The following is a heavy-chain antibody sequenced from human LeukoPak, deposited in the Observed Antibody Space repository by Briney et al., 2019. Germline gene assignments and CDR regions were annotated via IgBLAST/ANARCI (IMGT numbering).Heavy chain of an antibody. CDR2: IRGSDTNT. D-gene: IGHD3-3*01. V-gene: IGHV3-23*01. J-gene: IGHJ4*02. CDR3: AKPSPGFGVVPIYDN. Sequence: GGSLRLSCADSGFTFSSHAMSWVRQAPGKGLEWVSTIRGSDTNTYYADSVKGRFTISRDNSRNTLYLQMNSLRAEDTAVYYCAKPSPGFGVVPIYDNWGQGILVTVSS. CDR1: GFTFSSHA.